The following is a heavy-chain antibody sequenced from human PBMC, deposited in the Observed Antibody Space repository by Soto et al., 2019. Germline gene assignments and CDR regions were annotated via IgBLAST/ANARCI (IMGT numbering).Heavy chain of an antibody. CDR1: GGSISSYY. J-gene: IGHJ5*02. CDR2: IYYSGST. Sequence: XETLSLTCTVSGGSISSYYWSWIRQPPGKGLEWIGYIYYSGSTNYNPSLKSRVTISVDTSKNQFSLKLSSVTAADTAVYYCARKIGDWFDPWGQGTLVTVSS. D-gene: IGHD3-22*01. V-gene: IGHV4-59*01. CDR3: ARKIGDWFDP.